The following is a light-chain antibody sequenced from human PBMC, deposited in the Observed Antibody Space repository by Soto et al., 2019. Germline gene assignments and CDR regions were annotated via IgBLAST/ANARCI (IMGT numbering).Light chain of an antibody. J-gene: IGLJ2*01. Sequence: QTVVTQPPSVSGAPGQRVTISCTGSGSNIGAGFDVHWYQQLPGTAPKLLIYANSNRPSGVPDRFSGSKSGTSASLAITGLQAEDEADYYCQSYDSSLSSVVFGGGTKLTVL. CDR3: QSYDSSLSSVV. CDR2: ANS. CDR1: GSNIGAGFD. V-gene: IGLV1-40*01.